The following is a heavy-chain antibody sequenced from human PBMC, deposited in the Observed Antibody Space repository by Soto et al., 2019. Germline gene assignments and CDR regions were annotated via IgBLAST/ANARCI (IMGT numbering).Heavy chain of an antibody. CDR3: ARGNHRWLQLWYFDL. CDR1: GGTFSNYP. Sequence: QVQLVQSGAEVKKPGSSVKVSCKASGGTFSNYPISWVRQAPGQGLEWMGGIIPIFGTVNYAQKFQGRVTITADESTSTAYMELRSLRSEATAVYYCARGNHRWLQLWYFDLWGRGTLVTVSS. CDR2: IIPIFGTV. J-gene: IGHJ2*01. D-gene: IGHD5-12*01. V-gene: IGHV1-69*12.